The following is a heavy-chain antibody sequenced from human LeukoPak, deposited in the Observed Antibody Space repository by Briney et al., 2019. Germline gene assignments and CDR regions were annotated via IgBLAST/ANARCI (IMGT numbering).Heavy chain of an antibody. CDR2: IIPIFGTA. J-gene: IGHJ4*02. D-gene: IGHD6-6*01. V-gene: IGHV1-69*13. CDR1: GGTFSSYA. CDR3: GRGAPSTAAPGDIRF. Sequence: SVKVSCKASGGTFSSYAISWVRRAPGQGLEWMGGIIPIFGTANYAQKFQGRVTFTADESTSTTYMELSSLRSEDTAVYYCGRGAPSTAAPGDIRFWGQGTLVTVSS.